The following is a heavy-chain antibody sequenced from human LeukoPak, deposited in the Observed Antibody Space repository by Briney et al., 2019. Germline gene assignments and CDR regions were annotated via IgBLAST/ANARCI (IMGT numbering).Heavy chain of an antibody. Sequence: PSETLSLTCTVSGGSISSSSYYWGWIRQPPGKGLEWIGSIYYSGSTYYNPSLKSRVTISVDTSKNQFSLKLSSVTAADTAVYYCAREADSSSWYRVYYFDYWGQGTLVTVSS. CDR3: AREADSSSWYRVYYFDY. CDR1: GGSISSSSYY. J-gene: IGHJ4*02. D-gene: IGHD6-13*01. V-gene: IGHV4-39*07. CDR2: IYYSGST.